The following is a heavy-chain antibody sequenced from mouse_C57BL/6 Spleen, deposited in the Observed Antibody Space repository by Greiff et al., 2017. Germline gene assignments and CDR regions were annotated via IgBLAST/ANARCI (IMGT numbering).Heavy chain of an antibody. D-gene: IGHD4-1*01. CDR2: INPNYGTT. CDR1: GYSFTDYN. CDR3: ERRTGTREGYYFDY. V-gene: IGHV1-39*01. Sequence: VQLQQSGPELVKPGASVKISCKASGYSFTDYNLNWVKQSNGKSLEWIGVINPNYGTTSYNQKFKGKATLTVDQSSSTAYMQLNSLTSEDSAVYYCERRTGTREGYYFDYWGQGTTLTVSS. J-gene: IGHJ2*01.